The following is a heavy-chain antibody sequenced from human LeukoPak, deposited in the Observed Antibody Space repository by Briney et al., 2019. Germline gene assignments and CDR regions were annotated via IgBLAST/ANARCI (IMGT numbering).Heavy chain of an antibody. CDR3: ARGPNFGDYVDFLDS. D-gene: IGHD4-17*01. CDR1: GFTFSSYA. V-gene: IGHV3-30*04. CDR2: ISYDGSNK. Sequence: GRSLRLSCAASGFTFSSYAMHWVRQAPGKGLEWVAVISYDGSNKYYADSVKGRFTISRDNSKNTLYLQMNNLRAEDSALYYCARGPNFGDYVDFLDSWGQGTLVTVSS. J-gene: IGHJ4*02.